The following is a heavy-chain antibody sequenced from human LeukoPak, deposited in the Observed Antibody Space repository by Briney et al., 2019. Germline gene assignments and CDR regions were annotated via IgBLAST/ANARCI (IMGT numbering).Heavy chain of an antibody. V-gene: IGHV3-30*18. CDR2: ISYDGSNK. J-gene: IGHJ4*02. CDR1: GFTFSSYG. Sequence: TGGSLRLSCAASGFTFSSYGMHWVRLAPGKGLEWVAVISYDGSNKYYADSVKGRFTISRDNSKNTLYLQMNSLRAEDTAVYYCAKVAAAGHLDYWGQGTLVTVSS. D-gene: IGHD6-13*01. CDR3: AKVAAAGHLDY.